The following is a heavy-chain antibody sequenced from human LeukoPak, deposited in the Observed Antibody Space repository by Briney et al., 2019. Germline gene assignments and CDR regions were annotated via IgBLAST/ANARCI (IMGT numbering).Heavy chain of an antibody. CDR1: GDSISSGDYY. D-gene: IGHD7-27*01. Sequence: SETLSLTCTVSGDSISSGDYYWSWIRQPAGKGLEWIGYIYHTGSTSYSPSLKSRATISADTSQNQFSLKLSSVTAADTAVYYCASRKLGNDYWGQGTLVTVSS. V-gene: IGHV4-61*10. CDR2: IYHTGST. J-gene: IGHJ4*02. CDR3: ASRKLGNDY.